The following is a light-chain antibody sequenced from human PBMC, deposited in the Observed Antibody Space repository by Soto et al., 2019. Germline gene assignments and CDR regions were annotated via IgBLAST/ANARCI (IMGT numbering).Light chain of an antibody. CDR3: MQATQSHWT. J-gene: IGKJ1*01. CDR2: KVS. V-gene: IGKV2-24*01. CDR1: HSLLHSDGNTY. Sequence: DIVMTQHTLSLSVTTGQPASISCKSSHSLLHSDGNTYLSWFQQRPGQPPRLLIYKVSDRFSGVPDRFSGSGAGTDFTLTISRVEAEDVGIYYCMQATQSHWTFGQGTKV.